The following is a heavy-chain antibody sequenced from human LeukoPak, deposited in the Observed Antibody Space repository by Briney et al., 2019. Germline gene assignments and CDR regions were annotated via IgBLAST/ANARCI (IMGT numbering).Heavy chain of an antibody. J-gene: IGHJ6*03. Sequence: PSETLSLTCTVSGGSISSSSYYWGWIRQPPGKGLEWIGSIYYSGSTYYNPSLKSRVTISVDTSKNQFSLKLSSVTAADTAVYYCARDRVGATGDYYYYYMDVWGKGTTVTVSS. CDR1: GGSISSSSYY. CDR3: ARDRVGATGDYYYYYMDV. CDR2: IYYSGST. D-gene: IGHD1-26*01. V-gene: IGHV4-39*07.